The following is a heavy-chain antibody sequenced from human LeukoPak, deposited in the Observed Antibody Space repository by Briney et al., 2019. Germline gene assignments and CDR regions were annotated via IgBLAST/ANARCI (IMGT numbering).Heavy chain of an antibody. Sequence: GGSLRLSCAASGFTFSSYAMSWVRHPPGKGLEWVSSISPSAGSTYYADSVDGRFTISRDNSKNTLYLQMNSLRAEDTAVYYCAKRGGYETMAAFDYWGQGTLVAVSS. J-gene: IGHJ4*02. CDR1: GFTFSSYA. V-gene: IGHV3-23*01. CDR3: AKRGGYETMAAFDY. D-gene: IGHD3-16*01. CDR2: ISPSAGST.